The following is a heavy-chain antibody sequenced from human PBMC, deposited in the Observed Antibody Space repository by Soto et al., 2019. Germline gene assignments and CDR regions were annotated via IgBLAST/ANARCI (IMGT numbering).Heavy chain of an antibody. CDR3: ARSEEYSSSGWFDP. D-gene: IGHD6-6*01. V-gene: IGHV5-51*01. CDR1: GYSFTSYW. J-gene: IGHJ5*02. Sequence: VESLTSYCNVYGYSFTSYWIGWVLQMPGKGLEWMGIIYHGDSDTIYSPSFQGQVTISADKSIGTAYLQWSSLKASGTAMYYCARSEEYSSSGWFDPWGQGTMVTVSS. CDR2: IYHGDSDT.